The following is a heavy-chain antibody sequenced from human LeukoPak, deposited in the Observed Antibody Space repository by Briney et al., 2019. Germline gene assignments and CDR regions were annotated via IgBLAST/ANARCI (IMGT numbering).Heavy chain of an antibody. CDR2: IYTSGST. V-gene: IGHV4-4*07. CDR3: ARGVEDIVVVPAALYYYYYMDV. Sequence: PSETLSLTCTVSGGSISSYYWSWIRQPAGKGLEWIGRIYTSGSTNYNPSLKSRVTMSVDTSKNQFSLKLSSVTAADTAVYYCARGVEDIVVVPAALYYYYYMDVWGKGTTVTISS. D-gene: IGHD2-2*01. CDR1: GGSISSYY. J-gene: IGHJ6*03.